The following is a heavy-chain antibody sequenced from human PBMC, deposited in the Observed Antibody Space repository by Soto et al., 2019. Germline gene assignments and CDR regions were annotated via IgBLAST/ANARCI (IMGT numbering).Heavy chain of an antibody. CDR2: INPSGGGT. J-gene: IGHJ3*02. CDR3: ARVYGDSDAFDI. Sequence: QVQLVQSGAEVKKPGASVKVSCKASGYTFTSYYIHWVRQAPGQGLEWTGIINPSGGGTSYAQKFQGRVTMTRDTSTSTVYMELSSLRSEDTAVYYCARVYGDSDAFDIWGQGTMVTVSS. V-gene: IGHV1-46*03. D-gene: IGHD4-17*01. CDR1: GYTFTSYY.